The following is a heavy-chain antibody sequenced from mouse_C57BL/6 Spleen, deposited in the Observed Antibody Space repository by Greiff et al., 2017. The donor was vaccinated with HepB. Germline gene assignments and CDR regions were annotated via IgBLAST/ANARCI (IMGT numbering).Heavy chain of an antibody. D-gene: IGHD1-2*01. CDR3: AREGSGYYGFCAY. CDR1: GYTFTSYW. V-gene: IGHV1-53*01. Sequence: VQLQQPGTELVKPGASVKLSCKASGYTFTSYWMHWVKQRPGQGLEWIGNINPSNGGTNYNEKFKSKATLTVDKSSSTAYMQLSSLTSEDSAVYYCAREGSGYYGFCAYWGQGTLVTVSA. CDR2: INPSNGGT. J-gene: IGHJ3*01.